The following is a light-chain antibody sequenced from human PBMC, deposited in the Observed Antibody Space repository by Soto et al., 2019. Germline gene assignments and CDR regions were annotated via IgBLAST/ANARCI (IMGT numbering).Light chain of an antibody. J-gene: IGLJ1*01. CDR3: SSYISTSTLV. Sequence: QSVLTQPASVSGSPGQSLTFSCTGTSSDIGGYNYVSWYQQHPGKAPKLMLYDVVARPSGVSSRFSDSKSGNTASLTISGLQAEDEADYYCSSYISTSTLVFGTGTKVTVL. CDR2: DVV. CDR1: SSDIGGYNY. V-gene: IGLV2-14*01.